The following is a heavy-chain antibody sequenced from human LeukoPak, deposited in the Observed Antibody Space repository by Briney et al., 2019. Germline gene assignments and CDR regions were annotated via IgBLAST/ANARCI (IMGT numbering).Heavy chain of an antibody. CDR2: INPNSGDT. CDR1: GYTFTGYS. V-gene: IGHV1-2*06. D-gene: IGHD3-22*01. Sequence: ASVKVSCKASGYTFTGYSIHWVRQAPGQGLEWMGRINPNSGDTNYAPKFQGEVTMTRDTSISTAIMEVSRLRSDDTAVYYCARALDSSGYYVVYWGQGTLVTVSS. J-gene: IGHJ4*02. CDR3: ARALDSSGYYVVY.